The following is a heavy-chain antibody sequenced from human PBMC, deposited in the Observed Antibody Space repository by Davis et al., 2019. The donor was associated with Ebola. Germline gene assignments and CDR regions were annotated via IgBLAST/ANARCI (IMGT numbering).Heavy chain of an antibody. CDR1: GYTFTDYY. V-gene: IGHV1-2*02. CDR3: ARVWPHSYCGGDCYNTLGY. J-gene: IGHJ4*02. Sequence: ASVKVSCKASGYTFTDYYIHWVRQAPGQGLEWMGWINPNSGGTNYAQKFQGRVTMTRDTSISTAYMELSRLRSDDTAVYYCARVWPHSYCGGDCYNTLGYWGQGTLVTVSS. D-gene: IGHD2-21*02. CDR2: INPNSGGT.